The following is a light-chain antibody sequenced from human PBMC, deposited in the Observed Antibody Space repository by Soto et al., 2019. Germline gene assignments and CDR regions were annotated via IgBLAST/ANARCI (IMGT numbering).Light chain of an antibody. Sequence: QTVVTQEPSLTVSPGGTVTLTCGSSTGAVTSGHYPYWFQQKPGQAPRTLIYDTSNKHSWTPAWFSGSLLGGKAALTLSGAQPEDEAEYYCLLSYSGARGVFGGGTKVTVL. CDR2: DTS. CDR3: LLSYSGARGV. CDR1: TGAVTSGHY. J-gene: IGLJ2*01. V-gene: IGLV7-46*01.